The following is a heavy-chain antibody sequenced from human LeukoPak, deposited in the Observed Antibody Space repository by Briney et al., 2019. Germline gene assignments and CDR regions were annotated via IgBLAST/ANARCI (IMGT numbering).Heavy chain of an antibody. CDR1: GFIFSDYA. CDR3: AKTKAFTGGFPLDF. Sequence: GGSLRLSCAASGFIFSDYAMSWVRQAPGKGLEWVSSISGSGGSIYDADSVKGRFTISRDNSKNTLYLQMNSLRAEDTAVYYCAKTKAFTGGFPLDFWGQGTLVTVSS. V-gene: IGHV3-23*01. CDR2: ISGSGGSI. J-gene: IGHJ4*02. D-gene: IGHD2-8*02.